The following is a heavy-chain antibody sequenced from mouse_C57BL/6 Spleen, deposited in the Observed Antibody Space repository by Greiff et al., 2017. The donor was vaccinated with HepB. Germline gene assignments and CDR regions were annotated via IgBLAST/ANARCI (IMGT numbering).Heavy chain of an antibody. Sequence: QVQLKQSGAELVKPGASVKLSCKASGYTFTSYWMQWVKQRPGQGLEWIGEIDPSDSYTNYNQKFKGKATLTVDTSSSTAYMQLSSLTSEDSAVYYCAREDSSGSFDYWGQGTTLTVSS. J-gene: IGHJ2*01. D-gene: IGHD3-2*02. CDR3: AREDSSGSFDY. V-gene: IGHV1-50*01. CDR2: IDPSDSYT. CDR1: GYTFTSYW.